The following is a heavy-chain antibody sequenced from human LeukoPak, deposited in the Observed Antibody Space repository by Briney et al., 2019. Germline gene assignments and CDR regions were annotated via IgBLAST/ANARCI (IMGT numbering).Heavy chain of an antibody. J-gene: IGHJ4*02. CDR3: ARVYCTNGVCFFDS. CDR1: GGSISSHY. CDR2: IYYSGST. Sequence: SETLSLTCTVSGGSISSHYWSWIRQPPGKGLERMGYIYYSGSTNYNPSLKSRVTISVDTSKNQFSLKLSSVTAADTAVYYCARVYCTNGVCFFDSWGQGTLVTVSS. V-gene: IGHV4-59*11. D-gene: IGHD2-8*01.